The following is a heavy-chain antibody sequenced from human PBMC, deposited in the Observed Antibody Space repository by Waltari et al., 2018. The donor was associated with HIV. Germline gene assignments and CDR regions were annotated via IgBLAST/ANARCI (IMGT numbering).Heavy chain of an antibody. V-gene: IGHV3-23*01. Sequence: EVQLLESGGGLVQPGQSLRISCTVSGFSFVTYAMSWVRQAPGKGLEWVSAISGTGDHRFYADAVEGRFTISRDHSKRTLYLQMNSLRAEDTALYYCARHSSSHPYYYAMDVWGQGTTVTVSS. CDR3: ARHSSSHPYYYAMDV. J-gene: IGHJ6*02. CDR1: GFSFVTYA. CDR2: ISGTGDHR. D-gene: IGHD6-13*01.